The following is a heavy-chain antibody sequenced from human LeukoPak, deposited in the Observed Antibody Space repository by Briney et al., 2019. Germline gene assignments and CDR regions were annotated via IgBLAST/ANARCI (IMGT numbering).Heavy chain of an antibody. J-gene: IGHJ4*02. D-gene: IGHD3-22*01. V-gene: IGHV3-48*03. CDR3: TTLGYHLDS. CDR2: FAGSDTTK. Sequence: SGGSLRPSCAASGFDFGAYEMNWVRQAPGKGLEWVAYFAGSDTTKYYADSVRGRFTISRDNAKNSLYLQMNSLRAEDTALYYCTTLGYHLDSWGQGTLVTVSS. CDR1: GFDFGAYE.